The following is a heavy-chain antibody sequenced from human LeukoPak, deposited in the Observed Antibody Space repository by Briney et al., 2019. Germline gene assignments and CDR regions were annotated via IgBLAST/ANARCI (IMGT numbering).Heavy chain of an antibody. V-gene: IGHV3-48*01. J-gene: IGHJ3*02. D-gene: IGHD3-22*01. CDR3: ARDRADYDSSGYIFYAFDI. CDR1: GFIFSRDS. Sequence: PGGSLRLSCEASGFIFSRDSMNWVRQAPGKGLEWISYISHDSGVRYYADSVRGRFTISRDNAKNTLYLQMNSLRAEDTAVYYCARDRADYDSSGYIFYAFDIWGQGTMVTVSS. CDR2: ISHDSGVR.